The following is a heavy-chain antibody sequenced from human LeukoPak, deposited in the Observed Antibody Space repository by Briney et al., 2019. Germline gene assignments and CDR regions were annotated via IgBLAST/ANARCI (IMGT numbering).Heavy chain of an antibody. CDR3: ARGSFGVVYGMDV. J-gene: IGHJ6*02. CDR2: IYYSGST. D-gene: IGHD3-3*01. CDR1: GGSVSSGSYY. Sequence: SETLSLTCTVSGGSVSSGSYYWSWIRQPPGKGLEWIGYIYYSGSTYYNPSLKSRVTISVDTSKNQFSLKLSSVTAADTAVYYCARGSFGVVYGMDVWGQGTTVTVSS. V-gene: IGHV4-61*01.